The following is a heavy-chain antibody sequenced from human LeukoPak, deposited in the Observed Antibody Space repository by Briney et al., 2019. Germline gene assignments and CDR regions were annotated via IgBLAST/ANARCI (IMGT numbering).Heavy chain of an antibody. CDR3: ARDGDEGSGSYYDY. CDR2: ISSSSSTI. D-gene: IGHD1-26*01. J-gene: IGHJ4*02. Sequence: GGSLRLSCAASGFTFSCYSMNWVRQAPGKGLEWVSYISSSSSTIYYADSVKGRFTISRDNAKNSLYLQMNSLRAEDTAVYYCARDGDEGSGSYYDYWGQGTLVTVSS. V-gene: IGHV3-48*04. CDR1: GFTFSCYS.